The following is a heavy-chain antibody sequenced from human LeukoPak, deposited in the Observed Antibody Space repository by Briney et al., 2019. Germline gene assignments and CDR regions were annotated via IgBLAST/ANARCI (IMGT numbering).Heavy chain of an antibody. CDR1: GFTFSSYW. Sequence: PGGSLRLSCADSGFTFSSYWMSWVRQVPGRGPEWVANVNRDGSETYYLDSVKGRFTISKDNAKNSLYLQMNSLRAEDTALYHCARNNGMDVWGQGTTVIVSS. CDR3: ARNNGMDV. J-gene: IGHJ6*02. V-gene: IGHV3-7*03. CDR2: VNRDGSET.